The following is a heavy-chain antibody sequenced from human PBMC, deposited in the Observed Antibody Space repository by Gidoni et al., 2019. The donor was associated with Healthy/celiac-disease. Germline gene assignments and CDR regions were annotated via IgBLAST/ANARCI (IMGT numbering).Heavy chain of an antibody. D-gene: IGHD3-22*01. J-gene: IGHJ3*02. Sequence: VQLVQSGAEGKKPGASVEVSCKASGYTFTGYYMPWVRQAPGQGLEWMGWINPNSGGTNYAQKFQGRVTMTRDTSISTAYMELSRLRSDDTAVYYCARVADYYDSSGHTENDAFDIWGQVTMVTVSS. CDR3: ARVADYYDSSGHTENDAFDI. CDR2: INPNSGGT. CDR1: GYTFTGYY. V-gene: IGHV1-2*02.